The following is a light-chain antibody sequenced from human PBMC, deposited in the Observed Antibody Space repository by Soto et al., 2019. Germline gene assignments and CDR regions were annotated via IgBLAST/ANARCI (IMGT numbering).Light chain of an antibody. CDR2: LNSDGSH. Sequence: QPVLTQSPSASASLGASVKLTCTLSSGHSNYAIAWHQQQPEKGPRFLMKLNSDGSHTKGDGIPDRFSGSSSGAERYLTISSLQSGDEADYYCQTWGTGLRVFGTGTKLTVL. CDR3: QTWGTGLRV. V-gene: IGLV4-69*01. CDR1: SGHSNYA. J-gene: IGLJ1*01.